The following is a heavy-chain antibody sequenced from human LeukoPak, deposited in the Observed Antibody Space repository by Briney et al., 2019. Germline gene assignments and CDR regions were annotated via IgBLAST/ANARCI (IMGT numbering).Heavy chain of an antibody. J-gene: IGHJ6*02. Sequence: SETLSLTCIVSGGSISSISSNNYHWGWIRQPPGKGLEWIGSIYYSGSTYYNPSLKSRVTISVDTSKNQFSLKLSSVTAADTALYYCAREVGVVTAHGIDVWGQGTTVTVSS. D-gene: IGHD4-23*01. CDR2: IYYSGST. CDR1: GGSISSISSNNYH. CDR3: AREVGVVTAHGIDV. V-gene: IGHV4-39*02.